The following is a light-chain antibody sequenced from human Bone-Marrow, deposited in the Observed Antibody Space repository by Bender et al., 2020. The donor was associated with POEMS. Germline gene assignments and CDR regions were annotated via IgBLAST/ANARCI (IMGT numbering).Light chain of an antibody. V-gene: IGLV1-40*01. Sequence: QSALTQPASVSGSPGQSITISCTGSSSDIGAGYDVHWYQQLPGTAPRLLIYDNNKRPSGVPDRFSASNSGTSASLAITGLRAEDEAEYFCQSYDSGLSVLYVFGTGTKVTVL. CDR3: QSYDSGLSVLYV. CDR1: SSDIGAGYD. J-gene: IGLJ1*01. CDR2: DNN.